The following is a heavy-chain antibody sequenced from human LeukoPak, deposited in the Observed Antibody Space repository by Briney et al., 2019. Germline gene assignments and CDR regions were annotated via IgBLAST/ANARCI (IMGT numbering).Heavy chain of an antibody. V-gene: IGHV4-59*01. J-gene: IGHJ1*01. Sequence: SETLSLTCTVSGGSISSYYWSWIRQPPGKGLEWIGYIYYSGSTNYNPSLKSRVTISVDTSKNQFSLKLSSVTAADTAVYYCARSGYYYGSGIYYNVPSAEYFQHWGQGTLVTVSS. CDR1: GGSISSYY. CDR2: IYYSGST. D-gene: IGHD3-10*01. CDR3: ARSGYYYGSGIYYNVPSAEYFQH.